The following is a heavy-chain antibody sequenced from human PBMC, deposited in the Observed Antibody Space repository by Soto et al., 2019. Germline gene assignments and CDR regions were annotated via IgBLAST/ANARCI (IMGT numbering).Heavy chain of an antibody. Sequence: EVQLVESGGGLVQPGGSLKLSCAASGFTFSASAIHWVRQASGKGLEWVGRIRSKTNNYATAYAASVKGRFAISRDDSKNTAYLQMNSLKTEDTAVYYCTRHGDYGYYGMDVWGQGTTVTVSS. D-gene: IGHD4-17*01. CDR2: IRSKTNNYAT. V-gene: IGHV3-73*02. J-gene: IGHJ6*02. CDR3: TRHGDYGYYGMDV. CDR1: GFTFSASA.